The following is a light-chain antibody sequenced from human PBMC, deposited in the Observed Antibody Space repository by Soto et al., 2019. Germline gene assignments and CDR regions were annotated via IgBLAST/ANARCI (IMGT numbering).Light chain of an antibody. CDR1: SSNIGSNT. J-gene: IGLJ2*01. Sequence: QAVVTQPPSASGTPGQRVTISCSGSSSNIGSNTVNWYQQLPGTAPKLLIYSNNKRPSGVPDRISGSKSGTSASLAISGLQSEDEADYYCAAWDDSLNGVVFGGGTKLTVL. CDR2: SNN. V-gene: IGLV1-44*01. CDR3: AAWDDSLNGVV.